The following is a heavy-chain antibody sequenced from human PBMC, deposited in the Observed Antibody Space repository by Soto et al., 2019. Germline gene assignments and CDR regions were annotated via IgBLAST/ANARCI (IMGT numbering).Heavy chain of an antibody. J-gene: IGHJ4*02. D-gene: IGHD3-22*01. CDR1: GGSFSGYY. Sequence: SETLSLTCAVYGGSFSGYYWSWIRQSPGKGLEWIGEINHSGSTNYNPSLKSRVTISVDTSKNQFSLKLSSVTAADTAVYYCARGGQTYYYDSSGYYPGWGQGTLVTVSS. CDR2: INHSGST. V-gene: IGHV4-34*01. CDR3: ARGGQTYYYDSSGYYPG.